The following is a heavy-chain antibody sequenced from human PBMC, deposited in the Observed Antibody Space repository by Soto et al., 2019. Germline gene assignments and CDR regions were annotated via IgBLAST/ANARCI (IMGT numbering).Heavy chain of an antibody. Sequence: QVQLQESGPGLVKPSETLSLTCTVSGGSISSYYWSWIRQPPGKGLEWIGYIYYSGSTNYNPSLKSRVTISVDTSKNQFSLKLSSVTAADTAVYYCARVVRRIVVVPAALSYYYSMDVWGKGTTVTVSS. V-gene: IGHV4-59*01. CDR2: IYYSGST. J-gene: IGHJ6*03. CDR3: ARVVRRIVVVPAALSYYYSMDV. D-gene: IGHD2-2*01. CDR1: GGSISSYY.